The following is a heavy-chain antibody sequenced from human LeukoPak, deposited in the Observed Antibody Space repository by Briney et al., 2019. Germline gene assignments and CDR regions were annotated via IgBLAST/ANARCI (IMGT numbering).Heavy chain of an antibody. CDR2: IYSDGSP. J-gene: IGHJ4*02. Sequence: GGSLRLSCAASGFTVSSNFMSWVRQAPGQGLEWVSGIYSDGSPNYADSVRGRFTISRDNSKNTVYLQMNSLRAEDTAVYYCARARGGTYGDFFDYWGQGTLVTVSS. V-gene: IGHV3-66*01. D-gene: IGHD1-26*01. CDR3: ARARGGTYGDFFDY. CDR1: GFTVSSNF.